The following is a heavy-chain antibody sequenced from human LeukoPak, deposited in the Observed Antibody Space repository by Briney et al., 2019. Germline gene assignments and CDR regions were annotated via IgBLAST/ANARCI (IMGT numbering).Heavy chain of an antibody. CDR1: GFNFRSYD. V-gene: IGHV3-23*01. J-gene: IGHJ4*02. CDR2: ISRGVGST. D-gene: IGHD1-1*01. Sequence: GGSLRLSCAASGFNFRSYDLSWVRQTPGKGLECVSTISRGVGSTSYADSVKGRFTISRDNSKNTLYLQMNNLRADDTAVYYCVKKGQADDDGKPDWGQGTLVTVSS. CDR3: VKKGQADDDGKPD.